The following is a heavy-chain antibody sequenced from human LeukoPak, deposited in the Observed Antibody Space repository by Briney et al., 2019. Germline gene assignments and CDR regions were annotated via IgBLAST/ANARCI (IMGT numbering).Heavy chain of an antibody. D-gene: IGHD1-26*01. CDR1: GYTLTELS. CDR3: ARDGMVGSGDKGDY. CDR2: FDPEDGET. V-gene: IGHV1-24*01. J-gene: IGHJ4*02. Sequence: GASVKVSCKVSGYTLTELSMHWVRQAPGKGLEWMGGFDPEDGETIYAQKFQGRVTMTEDTSTDTAYMELRSLRSDDTAVYYCARDGMVGSGDKGDYWGQGTLVTVSS.